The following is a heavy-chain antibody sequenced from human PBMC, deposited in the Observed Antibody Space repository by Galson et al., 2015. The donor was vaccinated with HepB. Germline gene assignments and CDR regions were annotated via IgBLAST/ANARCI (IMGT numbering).Heavy chain of an antibody. Sequence: SVKVSCKASGYTFTSYGISWVRQAPGQGLEWMGWISAYNGNTNYAQKLQGRVTMTTDTSTSTAYMELRSLRSDDTAVYYCARGCSSTSCYAWFDPWGQGTLVTVSS. J-gene: IGHJ5*02. CDR1: GYTFTSYG. CDR3: ARGCSSTSCYAWFDP. CDR2: ISAYNGNT. V-gene: IGHV1-18*04. D-gene: IGHD2-2*01.